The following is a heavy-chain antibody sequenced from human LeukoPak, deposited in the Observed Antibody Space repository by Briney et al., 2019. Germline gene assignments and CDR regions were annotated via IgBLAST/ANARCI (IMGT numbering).Heavy chain of an antibody. CDR1: EFTFSRYA. V-gene: IGHV3-23*01. J-gene: IGHJ4*02. Sequence: PGGSLRLSCAASEFTFSRYAMGWVRQAPGKGLEWVSTISGSGNSTNYADSVKGRFTISRDNSKNTLYLQMSSLRAEDTAVYYCAKDYNDILTAYHETLTTYDYWGQGTLVTVSS. CDR2: ISGSGNST. D-gene: IGHD3-9*01. CDR3: AKDYNDILTAYHETLTTYDY.